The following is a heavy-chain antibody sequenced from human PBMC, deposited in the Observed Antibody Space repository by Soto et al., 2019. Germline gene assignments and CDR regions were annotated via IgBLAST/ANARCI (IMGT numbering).Heavy chain of an antibody. J-gene: IGHJ4*01. CDR1: GGCISSGDYY. CDR3: ATDASAGTDHY. V-gene: IGHV4-30-4*02. Sequence: SETMSLTCTVAGGCISSGDYYWSWIRQPPRKGLEWLGYIYYSGSTYYNLSIKSRVTISVDTCKNQFSLKLSSATAADTAVYYWATDASAGTDHY. CDR2: IYYSGST. D-gene: IGHD1-1*01.